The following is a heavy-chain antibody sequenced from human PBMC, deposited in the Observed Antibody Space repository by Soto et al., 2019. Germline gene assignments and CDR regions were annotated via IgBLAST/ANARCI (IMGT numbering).Heavy chain of an antibody. CDR1: GGSISSYY. CDR3: ARDFKLNNTAHTPLDY. CDR2: IYYSGST. V-gene: IGHV4-59*01. J-gene: IGHJ4*02. D-gene: IGHD1-20*01. Sequence: SETLSLTCTVSGGSISSYYWSWIRQPPGKGLEWIGYIYYSGSTNYNPSLKSRVTISVDTSKNQFSLKLSSVTAADTAVYYCARDFKLNNTAHTPLDYWGLETLVTVYS.